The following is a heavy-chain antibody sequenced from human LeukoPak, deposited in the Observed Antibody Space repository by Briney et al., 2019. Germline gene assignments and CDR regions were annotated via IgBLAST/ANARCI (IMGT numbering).Heavy chain of an antibody. J-gene: IGHJ5*02. V-gene: IGHV1-46*01. CDR2: INPSGGST. Sequence: GASVKVSCKASGYTFTSYYMHWVRQAPGQGLEWMGIINPSGGSTSYAQKFQGRVTMTRDMSTSTVYMELSSLRSEDTAVYYCAREGGIAARLVGWFDPWGQGTLVTVSS. CDR1: GYTFTSYY. D-gene: IGHD6-6*01. CDR3: AREGGIAARLVGWFDP.